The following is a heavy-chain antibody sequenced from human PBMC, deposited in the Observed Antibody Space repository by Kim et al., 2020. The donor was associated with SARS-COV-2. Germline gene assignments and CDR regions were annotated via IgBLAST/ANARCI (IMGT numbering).Heavy chain of an antibody. V-gene: IGHV4-39*01. J-gene: IGHJ5*02. Sequence: PSLKSRVTISVDTSKNQFSLKLSSVTAGDTAVFYCARHRESGRYLSWFDPWGQGTLVTVSS. CDR3: ARHRESGRYLSWFDP. D-gene: IGHD1-26*01.